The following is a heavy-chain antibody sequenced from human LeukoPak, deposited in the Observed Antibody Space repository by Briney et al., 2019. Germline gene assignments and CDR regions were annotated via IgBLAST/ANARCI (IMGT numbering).Heavy chain of an antibody. D-gene: IGHD3-10*01. Sequence: GASVKVSCKASGYTFTSYGISWVRQAPGQGLEWMGWISAYNGNTNYAQKLQGRVTMTTDTSTSTAYMELRSLRSDDTAVYYCARDSLLWFGELSGSFDYWGQGTLVTVSS. J-gene: IGHJ4*02. CDR3: ARDSLLWFGELSGSFDY. V-gene: IGHV1-18*01. CDR1: GYTFTSYG. CDR2: ISAYNGNT.